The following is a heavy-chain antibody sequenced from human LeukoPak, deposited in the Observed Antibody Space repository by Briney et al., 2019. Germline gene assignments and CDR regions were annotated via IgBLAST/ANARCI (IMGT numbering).Heavy chain of an antibody. CDR1: GGSFSGYY. Sequence: SETLSLTCAVYGGSFSGYYWSWIRQPPGKGLEWIGEINHSGSTNYNPSLKSRVTISVDTSKNQFSLKLSPVTAADTAVYYCARVTPYDFWSGYRQYWFDPWGQGTLVTVSS. CDR3: ARVTPYDFWSGYRQYWFDP. D-gene: IGHD3-3*01. CDR2: INHSGST. V-gene: IGHV4-34*01. J-gene: IGHJ5*02.